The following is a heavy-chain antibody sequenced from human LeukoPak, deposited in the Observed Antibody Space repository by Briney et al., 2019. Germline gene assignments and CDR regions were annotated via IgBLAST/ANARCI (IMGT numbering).Heavy chain of an antibody. V-gene: IGHV3-30*01. CDR1: GFTFSSYA. Sequence: GGSLRLSCEASGFTFSSYAMHWVRQAPGKGLEWVAVISYDGSNKYYADSVKGRFTISRDNSKNTLYLQMNSLRAEDTAVYYCARALGAADNTWGQGTLVTVSS. CDR3: ARALGAADNT. CDR2: ISYDGSNK. J-gene: IGHJ4*02. D-gene: IGHD1-1*01.